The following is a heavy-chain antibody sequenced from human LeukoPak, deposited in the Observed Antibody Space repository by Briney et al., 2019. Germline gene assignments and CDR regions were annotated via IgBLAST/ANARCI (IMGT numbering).Heavy chain of an antibody. CDR1: GGSISSGSYY. Sequence: SETLSLTCTVSGGSISSGSYYWSWIRQPAGKGLEWIGRIYTSGSTNYNPSLKSRVTISVDTSKNQFSLKLSSVTAADTAVYYCASSFCSGGSCYPFSYGMDVWGQGTTVTVSS. CDR2: IYTSGST. J-gene: IGHJ6*02. D-gene: IGHD2-15*01. CDR3: ASSFCSGGSCYPFSYGMDV. V-gene: IGHV4-61*02.